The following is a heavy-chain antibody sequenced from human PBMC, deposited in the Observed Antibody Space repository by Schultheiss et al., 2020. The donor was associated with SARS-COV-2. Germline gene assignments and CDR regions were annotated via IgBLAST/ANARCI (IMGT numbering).Heavy chain of an antibody. D-gene: IGHD5-24*01. CDR1: GYTLSVNH. V-gene: IGHV1-2*06. CDR3: ARDPGEMATISFDY. J-gene: IGHJ4*02. CDR2: INPNSGGT. Sequence: ASVKVSCKASGYTLSVNHIHWVRQAPGQGLEWMGRINPNSGGTNYAQNFQGRLTMTRDTSISTAYMELRSLRSDDTAVYYCARDPGEMATISFDYWGQGTLVTVSS.